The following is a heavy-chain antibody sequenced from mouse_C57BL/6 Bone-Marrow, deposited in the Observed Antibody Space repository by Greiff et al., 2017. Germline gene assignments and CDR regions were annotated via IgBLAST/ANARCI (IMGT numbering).Heavy chain of an antibody. CDR2: ILPSIGRT. V-gene: IGHV15-2*01. CDR3: AWPGRDWEEDFDY. J-gene: IGHJ2*01. Sequence: SGSELRSPGSSVKLSCKAFDSEVFPIAYMSWVRQNPGHGFEWIGGILPSIGRTFYGEKFEDKATLDATTLSNTAYLDLNSRTSEDSAINYCAWPGRDWEEDFDYWGQGTTLTVSS. CDR1: DSEVFPIAY. D-gene: IGHD4-1*01.